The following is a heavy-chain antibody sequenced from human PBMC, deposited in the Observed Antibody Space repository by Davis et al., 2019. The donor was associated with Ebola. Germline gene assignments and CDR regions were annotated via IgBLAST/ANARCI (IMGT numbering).Heavy chain of an antibody. Sequence: GESLKISCAAYGFTLDDYAMHWVRQAPGKGLEWVSLISGDGSGTYYADSVKGRFTISRDNSKNSLHLQMNSLRTEDTALYYCAKVSRVKYDYYGMDVWGQGTTVTVSS. CDR3: AKVSRVKYDYYGMDV. V-gene: IGHV3-43*02. CDR2: ISGDGSGT. CDR1: GFTLDDYA. D-gene: IGHD4-11*01. J-gene: IGHJ6*02.